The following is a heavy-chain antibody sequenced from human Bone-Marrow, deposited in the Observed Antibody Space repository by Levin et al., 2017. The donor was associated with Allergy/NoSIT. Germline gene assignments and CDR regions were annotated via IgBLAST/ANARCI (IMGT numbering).Heavy chain of an antibody. D-gene: IGHD3-22*01. Sequence: KSGESLKISCKGSGYSFTSYWIGWVRQMPGKGLEWMGIIYPGDSDTRYSPSFQGQVTISADKSISTAYLQWSSLKASDTAMYYCARQGERDSSGYYNKKKFDYWGQGTLVTVSS. CDR1: GYSFTSYW. CDR3: ARQGERDSSGYYNKKKFDY. V-gene: IGHV5-51*01. J-gene: IGHJ4*02. CDR2: IYPGDSDT.